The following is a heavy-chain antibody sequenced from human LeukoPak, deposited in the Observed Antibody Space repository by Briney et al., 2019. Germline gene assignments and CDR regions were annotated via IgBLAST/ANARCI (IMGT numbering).Heavy chain of an antibody. D-gene: IGHD3-22*01. J-gene: IGHJ4*02. V-gene: IGHV3-23*01. CDR2: ISGSGGST. CDR3: ARDGGRSVVIPYFDY. Sequence: PGGSLRLSCAASGFTFSSYAMSWVRQAPGKGLEWVSAISGSGGSTYYADSVKGRFTISRDNSKNTLYLQMNSLRAEDTAVYYCARDGGRSVVIPYFDYWGQGTLVTVSS. CDR1: GFTFSSYA.